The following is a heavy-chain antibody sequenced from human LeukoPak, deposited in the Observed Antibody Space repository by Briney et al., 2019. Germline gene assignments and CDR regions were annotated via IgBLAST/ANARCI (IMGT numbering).Heavy chain of an antibody. Sequence: PVGSLGLSCVASGFTFTNYGMHWVRQAPGKGLEWVAFIRDDESNKYHAGSVEGRFTISRDNFKNTLYLQMNSLRAEDTAVYYCAKDGPQSSSGWYVDYWGQGTLVTVSS. J-gene: IGHJ4*02. CDR3: AKDGPQSSSGWYVDY. D-gene: IGHD6-19*01. CDR1: GFTFTNYG. CDR2: IRDDESNK. V-gene: IGHV3-30*02.